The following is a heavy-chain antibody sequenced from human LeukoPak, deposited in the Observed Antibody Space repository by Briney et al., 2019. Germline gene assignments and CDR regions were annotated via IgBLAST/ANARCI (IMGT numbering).Heavy chain of an antibody. CDR1: GFDFSSNW. J-gene: IGHJ4*02. CDR2: IKGDGIST. CDR3: AKDHYWSIDY. V-gene: IGHV3-74*01. Sequence: GGSLRLSCAASGFDFSSNWVHWVRHAPGQGLVWVSRIKGDGISTNYADSVKGRFTISRDIAKNTPYLQMNSLRAEDTGVYYCAKDHYWSIDYWGRGTLVTVSS. D-gene: IGHD3-3*01.